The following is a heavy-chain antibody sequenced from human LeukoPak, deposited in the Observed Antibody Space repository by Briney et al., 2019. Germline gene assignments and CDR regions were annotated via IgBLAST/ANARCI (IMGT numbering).Heavy chain of an antibody. Sequence: GESLQISCKGSGYSFTNYWIGWVRQMPGKGLEWMGIIYPGDSDTRYSPSFQGQVTISADKSISTAYLQWSSLKASDTAMYYCARIYDYVWGSYRDALYYFDYWGQGTLVTVSS. CDR1: GYSFTNYW. J-gene: IGHJ4*02. CDR2: IYPGDSDT. CDR3: ARIYDYVWGSYRDALYYFDY. V-gene: IGHV5-51*01. D-gene: IGHD3-16*02.